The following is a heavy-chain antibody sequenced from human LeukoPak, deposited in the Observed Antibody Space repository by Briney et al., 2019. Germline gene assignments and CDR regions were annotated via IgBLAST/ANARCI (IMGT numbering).Heavy chain of an antibody. CDR2: IYYGGST. V-gene: IGHV4-61*05. D-gene: IGHD3-16*01. CDR1: GASISSSNYY. CDR3: ARIPYVWGSYPVYFDY. Sequence: SETLSLTCAVSGASISSSNYYWGWVRQSPGKGLEWIGYIYYGGSTNYNPSLKSRVTISVDTSKNQFSLKLSSVTAADTAVYYCARIPYVWGSYPVYFDYWGQGTLVTVSS. J-gene: IGHJ4*02.